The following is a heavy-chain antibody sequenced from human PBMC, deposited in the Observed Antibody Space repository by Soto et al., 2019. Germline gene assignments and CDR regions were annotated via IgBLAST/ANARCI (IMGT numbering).Heavy chain of an antibody. CDR2: IIPIFGTA. V-gene: IGHV1-69*01. CDR3: ARDHVDIVATVGGYDAFGI. Sequence: QVQLVQSGAEVKKPGSSVKVSCKASGGTFSSYAISWVRQAPGQGLEWMGGIIPIFGTANYAQKVQGRVTITAEESTSTAYMELSSVRSEDTVVYYCARDHVDIVATVGGYDAFGIWGQGRMVTVSS. CDR1: GGTFSSYA. D-gene: IGHD5-12*01. J-gene: IGHJ3*02.